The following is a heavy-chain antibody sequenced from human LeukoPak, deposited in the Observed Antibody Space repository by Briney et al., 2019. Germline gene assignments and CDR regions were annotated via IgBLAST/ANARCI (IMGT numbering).Heavy chain of an antibody. CDR3: ARDKVAVAGTNWFDP. J-gene: IGHJ5*02. CDR1: GYIFTSFA. V-gene: IGHV1-3*01. D-gene: IGHD6-19*01. Sequence: ASVKVSCKASGYIFTSFAIHWVRQAPGQRLEWMGWINGGNGKTQYSQKFQGRVTITRDTSASTAYMELRSLRSDDTAVYYCARDKVAVAGTNWFDPWGQGTLVTVSS. CDR2: INGGNGKT.